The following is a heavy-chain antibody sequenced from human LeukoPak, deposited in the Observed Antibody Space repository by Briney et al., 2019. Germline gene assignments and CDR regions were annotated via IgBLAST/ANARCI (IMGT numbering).Heavy chain of an antibody. J-gene: IGHJ6*03. CDR2: IYPGDTDT. V-gene: IGHV5-51*01. CDR3: ARLGCSSTSCYIRDYYYYYMDV. Sequence: PGESLKISCKGSGYSFTSYWIGWVRQMPGKGLEWMGIIYPGDTDTRYSPSFQGQVTISADKSISTAYLQWSSLKASDTAMYYCARLGCSSTSCYIRDYYYYYMDVWGKGTTVTVSS. D-gene: IGHD2-2*02. CDR1: GYSFTSYW.